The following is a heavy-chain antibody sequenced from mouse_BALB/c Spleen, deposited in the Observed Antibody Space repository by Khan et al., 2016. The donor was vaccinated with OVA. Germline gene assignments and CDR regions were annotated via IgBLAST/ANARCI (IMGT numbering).Heavy chain of an antibody. CDR3: ARVGVVVPYWYFDV. J-gene: IGHJ1*01. CDR2: ISYDGSN. D-gene: IGHD1-1*02. V-gene: IGHV3-6*02. Sequence: EVQLQESGPGLVKPSQSLSLTCSVTGYSITSAYCWNWIRQFPGNKLEWMGNISYDGSNNYTPSLKNRISIPRDTSKHQFFLTLTAVTTEDTATCYCARVGVVVPYWYFDVWGAATTVTVSS. CDR1: GYSITSAYC.